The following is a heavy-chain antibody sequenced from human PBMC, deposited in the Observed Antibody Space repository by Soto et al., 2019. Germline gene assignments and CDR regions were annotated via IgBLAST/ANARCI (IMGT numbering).Heavy chain of an antibody. CDR3: AREGGDFVQVPYY. V-gene: IGHV4-30-4*01. Sequence: PSETLSLTCSVSGVSINRGYYYCSWIRQSPGRGLEWIGSIYYNGDTNYNPSLGSRVTMSVDTSKNQFFLDLQSVVAADTAVYFCAREGGDFVQVPYYWGQGTLVTVSS. CDR2: IYYNGDT. CDR1: GVSINRGYYY. D-gene: IGHD3-3*01. J-gene: IGHJ4*02.